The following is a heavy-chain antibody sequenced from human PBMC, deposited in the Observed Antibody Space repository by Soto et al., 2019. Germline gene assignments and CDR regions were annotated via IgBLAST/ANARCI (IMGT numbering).Heavy chain of an antibody. CDR3: ARDRGKASTFKSYYYYGMDV. J-gene: IGHJ6*02. D-gene: IGHD3-10*01. CDR1: GGTFSSYA. V-gene: IGHV1-69*13. CDR2: IIPIFGTA. Sequence: ASVKVSCKASGGTFSSYAISWVRQAPGQGLEWMGGIIPIFGTANYAQKFQGRVTITADESTSTAYMELSSLRSEDTAVYYCARDRGKASTFKSYYYYGMDVWGQGTTVTVSS.